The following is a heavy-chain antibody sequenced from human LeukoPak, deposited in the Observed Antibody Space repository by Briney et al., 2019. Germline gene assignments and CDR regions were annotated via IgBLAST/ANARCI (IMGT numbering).Heavy chain of an antibody. D-gene: IGHD3-10*01. V-gene: IGHV4-4*07. Sequence: SETLSLTCTVPGGSISSYYWSWIRQPARKGLEWIGRIYTSGSTNYNPSLKSRVTMSVDTSKNQFSLKLSSVTAADTAVYYCARDPGYYGSGSRGAFDYWGQGTLVTVSS. J-gene: IGHJ4*02. CDR3: ARDPGYYGSGSRGAFDY. CDR1: GGSISSYY. CDR2: IYTSGST.